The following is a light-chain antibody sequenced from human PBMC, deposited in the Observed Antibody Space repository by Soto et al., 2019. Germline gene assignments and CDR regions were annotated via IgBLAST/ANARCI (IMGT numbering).Light chain of an antibody. CDR3: QQYGSSGT. Sequence: EIGLTQSAGTLSSSPGETAALSCRASQSVSSYLAWYQQKPGQAPRLLIYDASNRATGIPARFSGIGSGTDFTLTISSLEPEDFAVYYCQQYGSSGTFGQGTKVDIK. CDR1: QSVSSY. CDR2: DAS. V-gene: IGKV3-11*01. J-gene: IGKJ1*01.